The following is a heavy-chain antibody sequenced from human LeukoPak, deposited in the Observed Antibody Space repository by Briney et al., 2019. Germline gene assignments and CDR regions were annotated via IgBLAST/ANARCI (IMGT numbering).Heavy chain of an antibody. CDR3: ARDQGDSSGYYTYFDY. D-gene: IGHD3-22*01. V-gene: IGHV3-30-3*01. CDR2: ISYDGGNK. Sequence: SGGSLRLSCAASGFTFSSYAMHWVRQAPGKGPEWVAVISYDGGNKYYADSVKGRFTISRDNSKNTLYLQMNSLRAEDTAVYYCARDQGDSSGYYTYFDYWGQGTLVTVSS. CDR1: GFTFSSYA. J-gene: IGHJ4*02.